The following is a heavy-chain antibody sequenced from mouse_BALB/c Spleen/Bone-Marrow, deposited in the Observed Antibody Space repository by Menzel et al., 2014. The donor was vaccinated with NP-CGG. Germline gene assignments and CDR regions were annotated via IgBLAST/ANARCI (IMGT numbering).Heavy chain of an antibody. D-gene: IGHD1-1*01. J-gene: IGHJ2*01. CDR3: ARYYYGSSYLDY. CDR1: GFNIKDTY. V-gene: IGHV14-3*02. CDR2: IDPANGNT. Sequence: DVKLVESGAELVKPGASIKLSCTASGFNIKDTYMHWVKQRPEQGLEWIGRIDPANGNTKYDPKFQGKATITADTSSNTAYLQLSSLTSEDTAVYYCARYYYGSSYLDYWGQGTTLTVSS.